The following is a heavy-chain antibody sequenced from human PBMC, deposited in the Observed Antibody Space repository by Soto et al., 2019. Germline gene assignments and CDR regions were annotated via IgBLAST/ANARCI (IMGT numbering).Heavy chain of an antibody. CDR1: GGSITTYH. D-gene: IGHD3-22*01. CDR3: ARDRGFRNYYDSGGYYSRPNYFDY. CDR2: IYYTGST. J-gene: IGHJ4*01. V-gene: IGHV4-59*01. Sequence: SETLSLTCTVSGGSITTYHWSWIRQPPGGGLEWIGSIYYTGSTKYNPSLKSRVTMSIDTSKDQFSLKLSSVTAADTAVYFCARDRGFRNYYDSGGYYSRPNYFDYWGHGTLVTVSS.